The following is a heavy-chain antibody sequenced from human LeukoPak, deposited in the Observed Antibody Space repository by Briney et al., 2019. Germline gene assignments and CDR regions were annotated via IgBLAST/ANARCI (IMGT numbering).Heavy chain of an antibody. CDR2: INHSGST. CDR3: ARLPYYYDSSGYYYFSFDC. CDR1: GGSFSGYY. J-gene: IGHJ4*02. D-gene: IGHD3-22*01. V-gene: IGHV4-34*01. Sequence: PSETLSLTCAVYGGSFSGYYWSWIRQPPGKGLEWIGEINHSGSTNYNPSLKSRVTISVDTSKNQFSLKLSSVTAADTAVYYCARLPYYYDSSGYYYFSFDCWGQGTLVTVSS.